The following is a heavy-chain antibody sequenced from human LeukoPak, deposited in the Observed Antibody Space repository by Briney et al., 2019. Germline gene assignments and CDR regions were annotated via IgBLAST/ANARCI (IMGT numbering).Heavy chain of an antibody. CDR3: ARGRSGWYGGGNDY. Sequence: SGPALVKPTQTLTLTCTFSGFSLSTSGMCVSWIRQPPGKGLEWIGYIYYSGSTNYNPSLKSRVTISVDTSKNQFSLKLSSVTAADTAVYYCARGRSGWYGGGNDYWGQGTLVTVSS. J-gene: IGHJ4*02. V-gene: IGHV4-61*08. D-gene: IGHD6-19*01. CDR2: IYYSGST. CDR1: GFSLSTSGMC.